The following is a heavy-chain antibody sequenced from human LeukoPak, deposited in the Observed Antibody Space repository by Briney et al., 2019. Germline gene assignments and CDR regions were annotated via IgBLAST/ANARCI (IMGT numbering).Heavy chain of an antibody. CDR2: IIPILGIA. CDR3: TRGRAAPTGRWFDP. J-gene: IGHJ5*02. Sequence: GASVKVSCKASGGTFSSYAISWVRQAPGQGLEWMGRIIPILGIANYAQKFQGRVTMTWDTSISTAYMELSSLRSEDTAVYYCTRGRAAPTGRWFDPWGQGTLVTVSS. V-gene: IGHV1-69*04. D-gene: IGHD6-13*01. CDR1: GGTFSSYA.